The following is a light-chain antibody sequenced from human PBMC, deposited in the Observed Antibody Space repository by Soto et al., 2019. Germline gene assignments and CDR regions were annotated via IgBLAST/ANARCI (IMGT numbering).Light chain of an antibody. J-gene: IGLJ1*01. Sequence: QSVLTQPASVSGSPGQSITISRTGTSRDIGTYNYVTWYQQQPGRAPKLIIYKVINRPSGVSDRFSGSKSGNTASLTISGLQAEDEADYYCSSYTSGTTLVVFGTGTKLTVL. V-gene: IGLV2-14*01. CDR3: SSYTSGTTLVV. CDR1: SRDIGTYNY. CDR2: KVI.